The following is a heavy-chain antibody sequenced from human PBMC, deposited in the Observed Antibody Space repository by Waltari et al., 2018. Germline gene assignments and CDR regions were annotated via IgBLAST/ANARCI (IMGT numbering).Heavy chain of an antibody. Sequence: QVQLVQSGAEVKKPGASVEVSCKASGHTFASYDINWVRQATGQGLEWMGWMNPNSGNTGYAQKFQGRVTMTRNTSISTAYMELSSLRSEDTAVYYCARAGYCTNGVCFDYWGQGTLVTVSS. D-gene: IGHD2-8*01. CDR3: ARAGYCTNGVCFDY. V-gene: IGHV1-8*01. J-gene: IGHJ4*02. CDR2: MNPNSGNT. CDR1: GHTFASYD.